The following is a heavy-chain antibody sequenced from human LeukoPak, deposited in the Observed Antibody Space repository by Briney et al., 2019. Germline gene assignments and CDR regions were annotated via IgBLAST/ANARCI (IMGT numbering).Heavy chain of an antibody. CDR3: ARHVVVIANNDAFDV. D-gene: IGHD2-21*01. Sequence: ASVKVSCKASGYTFSSYDISWVRQAPGQGLEWMGWISAYNGNTNYAQKLQGRVTMTTDTSTSTAYMELRSLRSDDTAVYYCARHVVVIANNDAFDVWGQGTMVTVSS. CDR1: GYTFSSYD. J-gene: IGHJ3*01. V-gene: IGHV1-18*01. CDR2: ISAYNGNT.